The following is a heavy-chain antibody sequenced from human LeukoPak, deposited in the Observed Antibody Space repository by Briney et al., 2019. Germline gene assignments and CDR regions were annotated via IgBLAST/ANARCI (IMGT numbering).Heavy chain of an antibody. CDR1: GGTFSSYA. J-gene: IGHJ4*02. D-gene: IGHD3-22*01. Sequence: SVKVSCKASGGTFSSYAISWVRQAPGQGLEWMGRIIPIFGTANYAQKFQGRVTITTDESTSTAYMELSSLRSEDTAVYYCARGSPAYYYDSSGYYFNSPFDYWGQGTLVTVSS. V-gene: IGHV1-69*05. CDR3: ARGSPAYYYDSSGYYFNSPFDY. CDR2: IIPIFGTA.